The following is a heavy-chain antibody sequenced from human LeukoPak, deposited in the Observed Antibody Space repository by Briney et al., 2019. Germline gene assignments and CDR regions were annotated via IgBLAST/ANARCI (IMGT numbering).Heavy chain of an antibody. CDR1: GGSISSYY. CDR2: IYYSGST. Sequence: SETLSLTCTVSGGSISSYYWSWIRQPPGKGLEWIGYIYYSGSTNYKPSLKSRVTISVDTSKNQFSLKLSSVAAADTAVYYCARGGYYGSGNDFRFDPWGQGTLVTVSS. J-gene: IGHJ5*02. V-gene: IGHV4-59*01. CDR3: ARGGYYGSGNDFRFDP. D-gene: IGHD3-10*01.